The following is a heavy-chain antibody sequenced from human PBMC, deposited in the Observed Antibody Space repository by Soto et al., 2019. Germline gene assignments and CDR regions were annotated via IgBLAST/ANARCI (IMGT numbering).Heavy chain of an antibody. J-gene: IGHJ2*01. V-gene: IGHV3-33*01. Sequence: QMQLVESGGGVVQPGRSLRLSCGASGFPFSVYGIHWVRQAPGKGLEWVAVIWSDGSNKYYGDSVKGRFTISRDNSKNTLYLQMNSLRAEDTAVYYCVRASEPFDLWGRGTLVTVSS. CDR1: GFPFSVYG. CDR3: VRASEPFDL. CDR2: IWSDGSNK.